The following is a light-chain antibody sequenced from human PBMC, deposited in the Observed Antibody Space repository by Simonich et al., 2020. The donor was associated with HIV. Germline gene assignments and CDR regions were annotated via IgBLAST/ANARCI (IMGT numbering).Light chain of an antibody. CDR2: WAS. Sequence: DIVMTQSPDSLAVSLGERATINCKSSQSVLYSSNNKNYLAWYQPKPGQPPKLLIYWASTRESGVPDRFSGSGSGTDFTLTISSLQAEDVAVYYCQQYYSTPGTFGQGTKLEIK. CDR1: QSVLYSSNNKNY. CDR3: QQYYSTPGT. V-gene: IGKV4-1*01. J-gene: IGKJ2*01.